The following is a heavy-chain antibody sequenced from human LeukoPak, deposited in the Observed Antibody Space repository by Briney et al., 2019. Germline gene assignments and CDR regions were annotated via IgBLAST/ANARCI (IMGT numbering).Heavy chain of an antibody. CDR1: GGSISSSSYY. CDR2: IYYSGST. CDR3: ARRPLHLGELSSYYFDY. J-gene: IGHJ4*02. Sequence: SETLSLTCTVSGGSISSSSYYWGWIRQPPGKGLEWIGNIYYSGSTYYNPSLKSRVTISVDTSKNQFSLKLSSVTAADTAVYYCARRPLHLGELSSYYFDYWGQGTLVTVSS. D-gene: IGHD3-16*02. V-gene: IGHV4-39*01.